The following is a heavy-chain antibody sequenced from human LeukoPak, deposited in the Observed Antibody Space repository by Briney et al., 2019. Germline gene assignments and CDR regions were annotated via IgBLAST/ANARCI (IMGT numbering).Heavy chain of an antibody. J-gene: IGHJ3*02. CDR1: GFTFSSYG. V-gene: IGHV3-30*19. CDR2: ISYDGSNK. CDR3: ARHCCSGPAKRVFDI. D-gene: IGHD2-15*01. Sequence: PGGSLRLSCAASGFTFSSYGMHWVRQAPGKGLEWVAVISYDGSNKYYADSVKGRFTISRDNSKNTLYLQMNSLRAEDTAVYYCARHCCSGPAKRVFDIWGQGTMVTVSS.